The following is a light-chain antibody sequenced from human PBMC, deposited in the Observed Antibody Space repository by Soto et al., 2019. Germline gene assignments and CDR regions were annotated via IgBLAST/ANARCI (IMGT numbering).Light chain of an antibody. V-gene: IGKV1-39*01. CDR1: QDIRRY. Sequence: DIQMTQSPSPLSPSVGDRVTITCRASQDIRRYLSWYQQKTGTAPKFLIYSASGLHSGVPSRFSGRGSGTDFTLTISSLQPEDFATYYCLQTYSTPWTFGQGTKVEIK. CDR2: SAS. CDR3: LQTYSTPWT. J-gene: IGKJ1*01.